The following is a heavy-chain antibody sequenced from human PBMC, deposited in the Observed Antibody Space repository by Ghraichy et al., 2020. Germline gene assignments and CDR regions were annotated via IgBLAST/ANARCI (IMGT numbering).Heavy chain of an antibody. CDR2: IYHSGST. V-gene: IGHV4-4*02. D-gene: IGHD3-16*01. J-gene: IGHJ6*02. Sequence: SETLSLTCAVSGGSISSSNWWSWVRQPPGKGLEWIGEIYHSGSTNYNPSLKSRVTISVDKSKNQFSLKLSSVTAADTAVYYCARDLRIEAAIEGDYYYGMDVWGQGTTVTVSS. CDR3: ARDLRIEAAIEGDYYYGMDV. CDR1: GGSISSSNW.